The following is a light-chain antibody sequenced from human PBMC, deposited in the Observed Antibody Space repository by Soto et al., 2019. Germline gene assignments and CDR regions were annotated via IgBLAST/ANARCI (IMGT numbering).Light chain of an antibody. V-gene: IGKV3-15*01. CDR1: QSVSRN. J-gene: IGKJ4*01. CDR2: GAS. Sequence: EIVKTKFPATLSVSPGERVTLSCRASQSVSRNLAWYQQKPGQAPRLLIYGASTRATGIPARFSGSGSGTEFTLTISSLQSEDFAVYYCQQYNNWPPLTFGGGTKVEIK. CDR3: QQYNNWPPLT.